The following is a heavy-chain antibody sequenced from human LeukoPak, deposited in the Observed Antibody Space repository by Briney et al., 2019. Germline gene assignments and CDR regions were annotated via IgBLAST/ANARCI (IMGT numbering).Heavy chain of an antibody. CDR1: GFTFSSYA. D-gene: IGHD2-8*01. CDR2: ISGSGGST. Sequence: GGSLRLSCAASGFTFSSYAMSWVRQAPGKGLEWVSAISGSGGSTYYAVSVKGRFTISRDNSKNTLYLQMNRLRAEDTAVYYCAKGRALGVHAFDIWGQGTMVTVSS. J-gene: IGHJ3*02. V-gene: IGHV3-23*01. CDR3: AKGRALGVHAFDI.